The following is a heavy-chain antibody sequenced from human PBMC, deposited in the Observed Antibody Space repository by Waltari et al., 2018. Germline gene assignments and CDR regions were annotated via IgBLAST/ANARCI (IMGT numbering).Heavy chain of an antibody. D-gene: IGHD6-13*01. CDR1: GGSFSGYY. V-gene: IGHV4-34*01. CDR3: ASRGGGSSAFDY. Sequence: QVQLQQWGAGLLKPSETLSLTCAVYGGSFSGYYWSWIRQPPGKGLEWIGEINHSGSTNYNPSLKSRVTISVDTSKNQFSLKLSSVTAADTAVYYCASRGGGSSAFDYWGQGTLVTVSS. J-gene: IGHJ4*02. CDR2: INHSGST.